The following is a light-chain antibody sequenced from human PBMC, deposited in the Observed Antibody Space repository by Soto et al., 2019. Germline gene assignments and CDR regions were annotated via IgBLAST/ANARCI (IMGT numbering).Light chain of an antibody. J-gene: IGKJ5*01. CDR3: QQYNNWPPIT. CDR1: QGISSY. CDR2: TAS. Sequence: DIQLTQSPSFLSASVGDRVTITCRASQGISSYLAWYQQKPGKAPKLLIYTASTLQSGVPSRFSGSGSGTEFTLTISSLQSEDFAVYYCQQYNNWPPITFGQGTRLEI. V-gene: IGKV1-9*01.